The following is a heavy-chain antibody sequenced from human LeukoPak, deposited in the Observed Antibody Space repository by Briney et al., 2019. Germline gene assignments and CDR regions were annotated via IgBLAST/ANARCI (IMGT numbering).Heavy chain of an antibody. V-gene: IGHV3-21*01. CDR1: GFTFSSYS. CDR2: ISSSSSYI. D-gene: IGHD2-2*01. CDR3: AGGRPVVPAATISAAFDI. Sequence: PGGSLRLSCAASGFTFSSYSMNWVRQAPGKGLEWVSSISSSSSYIYYADSVKGRLTISRDNAKNSLYLQMNSLRAEDTAVYYCAGGRPVVPAATISAAFDIWGQGTMVTVSS. J-gene: IGHJ3*02.